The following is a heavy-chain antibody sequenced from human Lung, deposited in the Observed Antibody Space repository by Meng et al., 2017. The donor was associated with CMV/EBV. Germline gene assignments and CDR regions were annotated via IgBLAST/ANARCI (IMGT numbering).Heavy chain of an antibody. D-gene: IGHD3-22*01. CDR2: INPKTGGT. CDR1: GYKVTDYY. Sequence: QVHLVQSGAEVKPPGASVKVSCEASGYKVTDYYIHWIRQAPGQGLEWMGRINPKTGGTSYAQKFQGRVTMTRETSISTIYMDLRRLTSDDTAVYFCARVTPGNDTGYYYPHFDNWGQGTLVTVSS. CDR3: ARVTPGNDTGYYYPHFDN. V-gene: IGHV1-2*06. J-gene: IGHJ4*02.